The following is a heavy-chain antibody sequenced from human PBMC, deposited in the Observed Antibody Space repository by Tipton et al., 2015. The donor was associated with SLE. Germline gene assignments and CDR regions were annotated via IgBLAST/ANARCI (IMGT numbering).Heavy chain of an antibody. CDR2: IYSSGTT. J-gene: IGHJ5*02. Sequence: TLSLTCSVSGGSITRGEYYWSWIRQPAGKGLEWIGRIYSSGTTNYNPSLKGRVTMSVDTSKNQFSLNLTSVTAADTAVYYCARDFRADGNWFGPWGQGALVTVSS. CDR3: ARDFRADGNWFGP. D-gene: IGHD5-24*01. CDR1: GGSITRGEYY. V-gene: IGHV4-61*02.